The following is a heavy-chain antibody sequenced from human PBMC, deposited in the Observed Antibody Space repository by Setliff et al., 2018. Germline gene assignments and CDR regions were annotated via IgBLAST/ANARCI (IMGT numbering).Heavy chain of an antibody. CDR1: GYTFSNFG. Sequence: ASVKVSCKASGYTFSNFGFSWVRQAPGQGLEWMGWISAYNGNTNYAQRLRGRVTMTTDTSTKTAYMEVRSLRSDDTAVYYCARDRKEIVVKPPAASLDYWGQGTQVTVSS. CDR2: ISAYNGNT. CDR3: ARDRKEIVVKPPAASLDY. J-gene: IGHJ4*02. D-gene: IGHD2-2*01. V-gene: IGHV1-18*01.